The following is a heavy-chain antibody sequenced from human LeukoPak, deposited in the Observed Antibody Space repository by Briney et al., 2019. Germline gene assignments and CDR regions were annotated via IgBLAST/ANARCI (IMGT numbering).Heavy chain of an antibody. J-gene: IGHJ5*02. CDR2: INHSGST. CDR3: ARVQFGVVEGTGFDP. Sequence: PSETLSLTCAVYGGSFSGYYWSWIRQPPGKGLEWIGEINHSGSTNYNPSLKSRVTISVDTSKNQFSLKLSSVTAADTAVYYCARVQFGVVEGTGFDPWGQGTLVTVSS. V-gene: IGHV4-34*01. CDR1: GGSFSGYY. D-gene: IGHD3-3*01.